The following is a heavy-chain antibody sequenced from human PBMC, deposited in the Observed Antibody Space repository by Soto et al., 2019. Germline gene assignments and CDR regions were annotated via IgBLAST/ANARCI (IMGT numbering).Heavy chain of an antibody. V-gene: IGHV1-46*01. D-gene: IGHD3-10*01. CDR1: GYTFTSYY. CDR2: INPSGGST. J-gene: IGHJ5*02. CDR3: ARDHGSGRANPWFDP. Sequence: QVQLVQSGAEVKKPGASVKVSCKASGYTFTSYYMHWVRQAPGQGLEWMGIINPSGGSTSYAQKFQGRVTMTRDTSTSTVYMELSSRRSEDTAVYYCARDHGSGRANPWFDPWGQGTLVTVSS.